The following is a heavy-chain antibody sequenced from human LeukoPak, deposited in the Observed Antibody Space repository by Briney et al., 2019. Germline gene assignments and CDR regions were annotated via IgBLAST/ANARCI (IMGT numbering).Heavy chain of an antibody. D-gene: IGHD1-26*01. CDR2: VLYLVRKI. J-gene: IGHJ4*02. Sequence: GGTLRLSCAASGFTFSTYGMHWVRQAPGKGLEWVAVVLYLVRKIHYVDSVKGRFTISRDNSKSTLYLQMNSLTAEDTAVYYCARGGYSGTDYFDYWGQGTLVTVSP. CDR1: GFTFSTYG. V-gene: IGHV3-33*01. CDR3: ARGGYSGTDYFDY.